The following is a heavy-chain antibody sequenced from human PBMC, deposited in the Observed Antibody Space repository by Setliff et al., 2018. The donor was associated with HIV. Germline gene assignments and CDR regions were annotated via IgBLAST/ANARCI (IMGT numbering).Heavy chain of an antibody. D-gene: IGHD6-19*01. CDR3: EVAGQ. J-gene: IGHJ4*02. Sequence: SETLSLTCTVSGDSIKNYFWNWIRQPAGKGLEWIGRIYTTGSTTYNPSGSTNYNPSLKSRVTISVDTSKNQFSLKLRSVTAADTAVYYCEVAGQWGQGTLVTVSS. CDR1: GDSIKNYF. V-gene: IGHV4-4*07. CDR2: IYTTGSTTYNPSGST.